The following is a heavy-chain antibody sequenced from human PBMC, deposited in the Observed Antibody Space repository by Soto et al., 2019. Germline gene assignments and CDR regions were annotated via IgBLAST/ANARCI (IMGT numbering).Heavy chain of an antibody. J-gene: IGHJ4*02. CDR2: IRQDGSEK. Sequence: GGSLRLSCVGSGFTFSSNWMTWVRQAPGKGLEWVGNIRQDGSEKNYVDSVKGRFTISRDNAKNSLYLQMNSLRAEDTAVFYCAREIVVARGASYFDYWGPGTLVTVSS. V-gene: IGHV3-7*04. CDR3: AREIVVARGASYFDY. D-gene: IGHD2-2*01. CDR1: GFTFSSNW.